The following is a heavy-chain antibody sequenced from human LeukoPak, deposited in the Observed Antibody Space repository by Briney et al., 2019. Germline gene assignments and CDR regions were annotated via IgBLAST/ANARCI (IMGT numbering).Heavy chain of an antibody. CDR1: GYFISDGYY. V-gene: IGHV4-38-2*02. D-gene: IGHD3-10*01. J-gene: IGHJ5*02. CDR2: LYHSGST. CDR3: AIWGVRGINWFDP. Sequence: SETLSLTCTVSGYFISDGYYWGWIRQPPGKGLEWIGSLYHSGSTYYNPSLRSRVTISLDTSKNQFSLKLSSVTVADTAVYYCAIWGVRGINWFDPWGQGTLVTVSS.